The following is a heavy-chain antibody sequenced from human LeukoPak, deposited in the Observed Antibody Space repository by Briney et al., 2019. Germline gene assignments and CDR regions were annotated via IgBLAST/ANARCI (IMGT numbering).Heavy chain of an antibody. CDR3: ARRAYCGGGCYLHAFVI. D-gene: IGHD2-21*02. CDR1: GYSFTSYW. V-gene: IGHV5-51*01. J-gene: IGHJ3*02. Sequence: GESLKISCKGSGYSFTSYWIGWVRQMPGKGLEWMGIIYPGDSDTRYSPSFQGQVTISANKSISTAYLQWSSLKASDTAMYYCARRAYCGGGCYLHAFVIWGQGTMVTVSS. CDR2: IYPGDSDT.